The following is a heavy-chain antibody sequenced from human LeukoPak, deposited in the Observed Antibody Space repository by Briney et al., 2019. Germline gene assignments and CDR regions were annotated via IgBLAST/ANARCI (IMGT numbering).Heavy chain of an antibody. J-gene: IGHJ3*02. V-gene: IGHV3-53*01. CDR3: ARRLYIVRGAFDI. CDR2: IYSGGTT. CDR1: GFTVSSNY. D-gene: IGHD2/OR15-2a*01. Sequence: GGSLRLSCAASGFTVSSNYINWVRQAPGKGLEWVSLIYSGGTTYYSDSVKGRFTISRDNSKNTVHLQMNNLRAEDTAMYFCARRLYIVRGAFDIWGQGTMVTVSS.